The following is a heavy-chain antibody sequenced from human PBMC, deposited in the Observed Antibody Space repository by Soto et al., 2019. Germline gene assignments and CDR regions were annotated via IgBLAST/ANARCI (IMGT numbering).Heavy chain of an antibody. Sequence: QVQLVQSRAEVKKSGSSVRVSCKASGGTFNSYTLSWVRQAPGQRLEWMGRIIPMLSMSTYAQKFQGRVSIIADKSTNTVYLDLSSLRSDDTAIYYCATSYGSGSRPFDYWGQGTLVTVSS. D-gene: IGHD3-10*01. V-gene: IGHV1-69*02. J-gene: IGHJ4*02. CDR3: ATSYGSGSRPFDY. CDR1: GGTFNSYT. CDR2: IIPMLSMS.